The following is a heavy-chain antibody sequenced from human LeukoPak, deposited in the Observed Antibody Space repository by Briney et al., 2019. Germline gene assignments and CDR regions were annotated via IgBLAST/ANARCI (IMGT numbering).Heavy chain of an antibody. CDR2: ITGSGAGT. D-gene: IGHD3-3*01. J-gene: IGHJ4*02. Sequence: PGGSLRLSCAASGFTFNIYAMTWVRQAPGKGLEWVSGITGSGAGTYYADSVKGRFTISRDNSKNTLYLHMSSLRVEDTAVYYCAKVTDLGVVFYYFGYWGQGTLVTVSS. CDR3: AKVTDLGVVFYYFGY. V-gene: IGHV3-23*01. CDR1: GFTFNIYA.